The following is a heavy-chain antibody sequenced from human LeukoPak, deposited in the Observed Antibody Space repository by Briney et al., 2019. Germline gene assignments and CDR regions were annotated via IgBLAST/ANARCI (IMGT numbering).Heavy chain of an antibody. CDR2: SYYTGVT. Sequence: SETLSLTCAVYGGSFSGYYWSWIRQPPGKGLEWIGYSYYTGVTNYNPSLKSRVTISVDTPKRQFTLNLTSVTSADTAVYYCARLHLDYLDLWGQGAVVTVSS. D-gene: IGHD5-12*01. J-gene: IGHJ1*01. CDR1: GGSFSGYY. CDR3: ARLHLDYLDL. V-gene: IGHV4-34*11.